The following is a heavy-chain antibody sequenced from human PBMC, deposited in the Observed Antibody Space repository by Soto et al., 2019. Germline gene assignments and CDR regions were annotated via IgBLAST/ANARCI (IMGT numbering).Heavy chain of an antibody. CDR1: GGSISSYY. Sequence: QVQLQESGPGLVKPSETLSLTCSVSGGSISSYYWSWVRQPAGKGLEWIGHIYASGSINFNPSLKSRVTMSIDTSKTQFSLNLSSVTAVDTAVYYCARDSTILGGTMDVWGEGTTVTVSS. V-gene: IGHV4-4*07. CDR3: ARDSTILGGTMDV. J-gene: IGHJ6*04. D-gene: IGHD3-3*01. CDR2: IYASGSI.